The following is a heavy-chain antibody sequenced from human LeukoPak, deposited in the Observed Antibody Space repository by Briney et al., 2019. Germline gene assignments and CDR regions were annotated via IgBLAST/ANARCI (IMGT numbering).Heavy chain of an antibody. CDR2: VFYTGST. V-gene: IGHV4-59*01. Sequence: PSETLSLTCSLSGGSIESYYWSWIRQPPGKGLECIGYVFYTGSTNYSPSLKSRVTISVDPSETQFSLNLTSVTAADTATYYCASQYYGSEEPPFDYWGQGTLVTVSS. D-gene: IGHD3-10*01. CDR3: ASQYYGSEEPPFDY. CDR1: GGSIESYY. J-gene: IGHJ4*02.